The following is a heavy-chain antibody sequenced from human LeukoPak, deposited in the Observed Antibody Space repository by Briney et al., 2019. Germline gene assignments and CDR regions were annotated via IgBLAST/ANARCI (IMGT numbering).Heavy chain of an antibody. J-gene: IGHJ6*01. D-gene: IGHD3-22*01. V-gene: IGHV4-34*01. CDR2: INHSGRT. Sequence: LGTLSLTRALYGGSLRGYYWRSIRDPPGNGVEWSGGINHSGRTRYSPSPKTRVTKSVDTYTSQISLNLSAMTHAETPVYFCVRGIRSSGYLRAYDIDGRGQGTTVT. CDR1: GGSLRGYY. CDR3: VRGIRSSGYLRAYDIDG.